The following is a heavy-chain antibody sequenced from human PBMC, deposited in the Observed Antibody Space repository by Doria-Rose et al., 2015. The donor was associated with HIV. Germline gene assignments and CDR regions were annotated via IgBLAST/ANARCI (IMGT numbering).Heavy chain of an antibody. D-gene: IGHD3-22*01. Sequence: VQLQESGGGLVQPGGSLRLSCSASGFTFSSYAMHWVRQAPGKGLEHVSVIRRNGRSTYYADSAKGRFTISRDNSNNTLYLQMSSLRAEDTAVYHCVRGDYYYDSSGYSVFGGYYGMDVWGQGATVTVSS. CDR1: GFTFSSYA. J-gene: IGHJ6*02. CDR3: VRGDYYYDSSGYSVFGGYYGMDV. CDR2: IRRNGRST. V-gene: IGHV3-64D*08.